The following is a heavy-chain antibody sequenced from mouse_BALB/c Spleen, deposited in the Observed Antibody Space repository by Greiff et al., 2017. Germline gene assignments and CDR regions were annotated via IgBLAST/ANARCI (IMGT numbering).Heavy chain of an antibody. D-gene: IGHD2-14*01. CDR1: GFSLTSYG. Sequence: QVQLQQSGPGLVQPSQSLSITCTVSGFSLTSYGVHWVRQSPGKGLEWLGVIWSGGSTDYNAAFISRLSISKDNSKSQVFFKMNSLQANDTAIYYCARGAYYRYDGAMDYWGQGTSVTVSS. CDR2: IWSGGST. J-gene: IGHJ4*01. CDR3: ARGAYYRYDGAMDY. V-gene: IGHV2-2*02.